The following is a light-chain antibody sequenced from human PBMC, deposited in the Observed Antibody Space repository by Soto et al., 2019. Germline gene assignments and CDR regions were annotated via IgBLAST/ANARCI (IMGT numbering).Light chain of an antibody. CDR2: GAS. V-gene: IGKV3-20*01. CDR1: QSVSSDY. CDR3: QHYGNSPPSVT. Sequence: EIVLTQSPDTLSLSPGERATLSCRASQSVSSDYLVWYQQKFGQAPRLLIYGASSRATGTPDRFSGSGSGTDFTLTISRLEPEDFAVYYCQHYGNSPPSVTFGPGTKLEI. J-gene: IGKJ3*01.